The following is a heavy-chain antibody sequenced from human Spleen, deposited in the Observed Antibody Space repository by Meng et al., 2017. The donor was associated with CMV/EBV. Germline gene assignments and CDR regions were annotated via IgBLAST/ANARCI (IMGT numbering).Heavy chain of an antibody. CDR2: ISGGST. D-gene: IGHD5-18*01. CDR1: GFTVSSNE. V-gene: IGHV3-38-3*01. Sequence: GGSLRLSCAASGFTVSSNEMSWVRQAPGKGLEWVSSISGGSTYYADSRKGRFTISRDNSKNTLHLQMNSLRAEDTAVYYCAKDSDTAPSGWGQGTLVTVSS. CDR3: AKDSDTAPSG. J-gene: IGHJ4*02.